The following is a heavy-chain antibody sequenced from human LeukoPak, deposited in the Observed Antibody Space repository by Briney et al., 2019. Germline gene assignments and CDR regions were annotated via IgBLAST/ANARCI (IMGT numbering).Heavy chain of an antibody. V-gene: IGHV4-39*07. CDR2: IYYSGST. J-gene: IGHJ4*02. Sequence: SETLSLTCTVSGGSISSSSYYWGWIRQPPGKGLEWIGCIYYSGSTYYNPSLKSRVTISVDTSKNQFSLKQSSVTAADTAVYYCAREVTMVRGVIKGIFDYWGQGTLVTVSS. CDR1: GGSISSSSYY. D-gene: IGHD3-10*01. CDR3: AREVTMVRGVIKGIFDY.